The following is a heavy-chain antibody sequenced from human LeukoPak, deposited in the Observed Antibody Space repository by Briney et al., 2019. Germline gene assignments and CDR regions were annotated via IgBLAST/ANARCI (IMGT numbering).Heavy chain of an antibody. V-gene: IGHV4-34*01. CDR2: INHSGST. J-gene: IGHJ4*02. CDR1: GGSFSGYY. D-gene: IGHD3-22*01. Sequence: SETLSLTCAVYGGSFSGYYWSWIRQPPGKGLEWIGEINHSGSTNYNPSLKSRVTISVDTSKNQFSLKLSSVTAADTAVYYCARGVGASHYYDSSGYLVYFDYWGQGTRVTVSS. CDR3: ARGVGASHYYDSSGYLVYFDY.